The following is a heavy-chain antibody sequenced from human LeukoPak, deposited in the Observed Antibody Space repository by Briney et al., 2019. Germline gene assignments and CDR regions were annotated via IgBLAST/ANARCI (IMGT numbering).Heavy chain of an antibody. D-gene: IGHD6-19*01. J-gene: IGHJ4*02. CDR1: GGSISSGDYY. CDR3: ARARSGWYGLFDY. V-gene: IGHV4-30-4*02. Sequence: SETLSLTCTVSGGSISSGDYYWSWIRQPPGKGLEWIGYIYYSGSTYYNPSLKSRVTISVDTSKNQFSLKLSSVTAADTAIYYCARARSGWYGLFDYWGQGTLVTVSS. CDR2: IYYSGST.